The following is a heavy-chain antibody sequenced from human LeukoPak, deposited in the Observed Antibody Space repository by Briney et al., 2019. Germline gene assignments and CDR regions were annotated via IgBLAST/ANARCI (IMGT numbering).Heavy chain of an antibody. CDR2: MNPNSGNT. CDR1: GYTFTSYD. J-gene: IGHJ3*02. D-gene: IGHD7-27*01. CDR3: ASQLGIEDDAFDI. Sequence: ASVKVSCKASGYTFTSYDINWVRQATGQGLEWMGWMNPNSGNTGYAQKFQGRVTITRNTSISTAYMELSSLRSEDTAVYYCASQLGIEDDAFDIWGQGTMVTVSS. V-gene: IGHV1-8*03.